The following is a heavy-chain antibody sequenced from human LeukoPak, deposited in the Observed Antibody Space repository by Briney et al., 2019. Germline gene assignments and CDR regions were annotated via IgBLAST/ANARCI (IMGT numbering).Heavy chain of an antibody. CDR2: ISSSGSTI. V-gene: IGHV3-48*03. CDR1: GFTFSSYE. CDR3: ARDSEAISSGWYSGVDY. Sequence: GGSLRLSCAASGFTFSSYEMNWVRQAPGKGLEWVSYISSSGSTIYYADSVKGRFTISRDNAKNTLYLQMNSLRAEDTAVYYCARDSEAISSGWYSGVDYWGQGTLVTVSS. J-gene: IGHJ4*02. D-gene: IGHD6-19*01.